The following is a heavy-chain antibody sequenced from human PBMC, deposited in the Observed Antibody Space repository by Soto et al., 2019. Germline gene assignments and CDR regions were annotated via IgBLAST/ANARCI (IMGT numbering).Heavy chain of an antibody. D-gene: IGHD6-6*01. Sequence: SVKVACKASGSPFASYAMHWVRQAPGQRLEWMGWINAGNGNTKYSQKFQGRVTITRDTSASTAYMELSSLRSEDTAVYYCARSIEARPGVCFDPWGQGTLVTVSS. V-gene: IGHV1-3*01. CDR3: ARSIEARPGVCFDP. CDR2: INAGNGNT. CDR1: GSPFASYA. J-gene: IGHJ5*02.